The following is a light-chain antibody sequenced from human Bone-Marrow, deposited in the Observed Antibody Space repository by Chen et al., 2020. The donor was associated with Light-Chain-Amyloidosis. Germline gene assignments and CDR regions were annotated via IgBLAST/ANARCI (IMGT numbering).Light chain of an antibody. J-gene: IGKJ2*01. CDR2: SAS. CDR1: QGISSN. CDR3: QQFDSAPYT. V-gene: IGKV1-13*02. Sequence: IQLTQSPSSLSASVGDRVTITCRASQGISSNLVWYQQKPGKAPSLLIYSASTLQTGVPSRFSGSGSGTEFTLTITTLQPEDFAAYYCQQFDSAPYTFGQGTKLEI.